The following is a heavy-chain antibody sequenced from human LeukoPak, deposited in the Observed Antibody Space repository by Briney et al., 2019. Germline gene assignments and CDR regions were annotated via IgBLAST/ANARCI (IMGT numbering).Heavy chain of an antibody. V-gene: IGHV4-4*07. CDR2: IYTSGHT. D-gene: IGHD2-15*01. CDR1: GASLSRSY. Sequence: SETLSLTCSVSGASLSRSYWNWIRQPAGKGLEWIGRIYTSGHTNYNPSLRSRVAMSVDTSKNQFSLRLDSVTAADTAFYYCARDCSGGTCYDGTVDYWGQGALVTVSS. CDR3: ARDCSGGTCYDGTVDY. J-gene: IGHJ4*02.